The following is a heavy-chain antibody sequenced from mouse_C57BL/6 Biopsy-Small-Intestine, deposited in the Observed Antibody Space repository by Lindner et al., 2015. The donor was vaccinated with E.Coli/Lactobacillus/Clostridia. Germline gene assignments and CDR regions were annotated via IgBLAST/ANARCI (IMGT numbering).Heavy chain of an antibody. CDR3: ARDGSSYIDY. J-gene: IGHJ2*01. CDR2: THPNSGRI. Sequence: VQLQESGAELVKPGASVKLSCKSSGYTFTNYWMHWVKQRPGQGLEWIGMTHPNSGRINYSEKFKRKATLTVDKSSSTAYMQLSSLTSEDSAVYYCARDGSSYIDYWGQGSTLTVSS. V-gene: IGHV1-64*01. CDR1: GYTFTNYW. D-gene: IGHD1-1*01.